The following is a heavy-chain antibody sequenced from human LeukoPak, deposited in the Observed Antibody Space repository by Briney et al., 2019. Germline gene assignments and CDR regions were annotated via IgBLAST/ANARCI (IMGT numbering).Heavy chain of an antibody. Sequence: GASVKVSCKASGGTFSSYAISWVRQAPGQGLEWMGRIIPIFGIANYAQKFQGRVTITADKSTSTAYMELSSLRSEDTAVYYCARDPGVSDRFDPWGQGTLVTVSS. CDR2: IIPIFGIA. D-gene: IGHD2-8*01. J-gene: IGHJ5*02. V-gene: IGHV1-69*04. CDR1: GGTFSSYA. CDR3: ARDPGVSDRFDP.